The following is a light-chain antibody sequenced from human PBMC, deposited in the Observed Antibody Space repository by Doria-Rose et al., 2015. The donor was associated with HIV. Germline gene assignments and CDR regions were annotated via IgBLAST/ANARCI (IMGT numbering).Light chain of an antibody. Sequence: VSAAPGQKVTISCSGSSSNIGNNYVSWYQQLPGTAPKLFIYENNKRPSGIPDRFSGSKSGTSATLGITGLQTGDEADYYCATWDSSLSAVVFGGGSKVTVL. CDR2: ENN. CDR1: SSNIGNNY. CDR3: ATWDSSLSAVV. V-gene: IGLV1-51*01. J-gene: IGLJ2*01.